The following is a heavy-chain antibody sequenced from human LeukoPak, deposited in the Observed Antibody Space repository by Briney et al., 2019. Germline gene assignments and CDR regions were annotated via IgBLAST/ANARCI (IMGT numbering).Heavy chain of an antibody. CDR1: GGSFSGYY. Sequence: PSETLSLTCAVYGGSFSGYYWSWICQPPGKGLEWIGEINHSGSTNYNPSLKSRVTISVDTSKNQFSLKLSSVTAADTAVYYCARGFRVVTATPRSDWYFDLWGRGTLVTVSS. CDR2: INHSGST. V-gene: IGHV4-34*01. CDR3: ARGFRVVTATPRSDWYFDL. D-gene: IGHD2-21*02. J-gene: IGHJ2*01.